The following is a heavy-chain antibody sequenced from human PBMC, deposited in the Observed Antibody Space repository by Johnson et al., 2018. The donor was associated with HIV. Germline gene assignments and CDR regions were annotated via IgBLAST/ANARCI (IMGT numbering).Heavy chain of an antibody. Sequence: QVQLMESGGGVVQPGRSLRLSCAASGFTFNTYAMHWVRQAPGKGLEWVAVISYDGSEKYFGDSVRGRFTISRDNAKNSLYLQMNSLRAEDTAVYYCARGFEQLDDAFDIWG. D-gene: IGHD1-1*01. CDR2: ISYDGSEK. J-gene: IGHJ3*02. CDR3: ARGFEQLDDAFDI. V-gene: IGHV3-30*04. CDR1: GFTFNTYA.